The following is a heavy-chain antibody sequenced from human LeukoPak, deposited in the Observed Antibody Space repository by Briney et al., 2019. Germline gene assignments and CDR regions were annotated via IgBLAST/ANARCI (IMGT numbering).Heavy chain of an antibody. CDR2: IYSGGST. Sequence: PGGSLRLSCAASGFTFSTYAMSWVRQPPGKGLEWVSVIYSGGSTYYADSVKGRFTISRDNSKNTLYLQMNSLRAEDTAVYYCASGSGSYRTPYYYMDVWGTGTTVTVSS. V-gene: IGHV3-53*01. J-gene: IGHJ6*03. D-gene: IGHD3-10*01. CDR3: ASGSGSYRTPYYYMDV. CDR1: GFTFSTYA.